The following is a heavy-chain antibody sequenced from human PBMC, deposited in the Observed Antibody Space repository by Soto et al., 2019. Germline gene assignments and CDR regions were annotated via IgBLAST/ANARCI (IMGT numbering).Heavy chain of an antibody. CDR1: GFSFSTYG. CDR2: ISYDGSNQ. CDR3: AKGSLGVTWGAFGF. Sequence: QIQLVESGGGVVQPGESLRLSCAASGFSFSTYGMHWVRQAPGKGLEWVAVISYDGSNQYYEDSVKGRCTISRDNSKNSLYLQMNSLRPEDTARYYCAKGSLGVTWGAFGFLGQGTLAPFSS. J-gene: IGHJ3*01. V-gene: IGHV3-30*18. D-gene: IGHD3-10*01.